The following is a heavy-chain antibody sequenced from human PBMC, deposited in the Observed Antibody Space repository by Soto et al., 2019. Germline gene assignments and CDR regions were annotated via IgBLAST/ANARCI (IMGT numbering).Heavy chain of an antibody. J-gene: IGHJ5*02. CDR3: ARALTIEQQLVHWFDP. D-gene: IGHD6-13*01. Sequence: QVQLVQSGAEVKKPGASVKVSCKASGYTFTGYYMHWVRQAPGPGLEWMGWINPNSGDTNYARKCQGWVTMTWDTSISRAYMELRRLRSDDTAVYYCARALTIEQQLVHWFDPWGQGTLVTVSS. V-gene: IGHV1-2*04. CDR1: GYTFTGYY. CDR2: INPNSGDT.